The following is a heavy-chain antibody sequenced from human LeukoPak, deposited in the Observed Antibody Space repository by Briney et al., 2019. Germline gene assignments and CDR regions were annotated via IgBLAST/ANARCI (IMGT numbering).Heavy chain of an antibody. CDR1: GFTFSSYA. V-gene: IGHV3-23*01. D-gene: IGHD5-18*01. J-gene: IGHJ4*02. Sequence: GGSLRLSCAASGFTFSSYAMSWVRQAPGKGLEWASAISGSGGSTYYADSVKGRFTISRDNSKNTLYLQMNSLRAEDTAVYYCAKLSGYSYGYEFADYWGQGTLVTVSS. CDR2: ISGSGGST. CDR3: AKLSGYSYGYEFADY.